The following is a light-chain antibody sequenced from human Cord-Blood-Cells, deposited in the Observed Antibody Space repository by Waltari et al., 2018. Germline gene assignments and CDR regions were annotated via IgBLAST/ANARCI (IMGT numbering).Light chain of an antibody. CDR2: EVS. Sequence: QSALTQPRSVSGSPGQSITLSCTGTSSDVGGSKYLSWYQQHPGKAPKLMIYEVSKRPSGVPDRFSGSKSGNTASLTISGLQAEDEADYYCCSYAGSYTYVFGTGTKVTVL. CDR3: CSYAGSYTYV. J-gene: IGLJ1*01. CDR1: SSDVGGSKY. V-gene: IGLV2-11*01.